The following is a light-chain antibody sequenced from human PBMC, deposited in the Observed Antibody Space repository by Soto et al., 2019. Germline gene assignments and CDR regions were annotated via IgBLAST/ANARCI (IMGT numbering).Light chain of an antibody. CDR3: HQRSNWPPLT. J-gene: IGKJ4*01. CDR1: QSVSSY. CDR2: DPS. V-gene: IGKV3-11*01. Sequence: ELVLTQSPATLSLSPGERATLSCRASQSVSSYLAWYQQKPGQAPRLLIYDPSNRDTGIPARLSGSGSGTDFTLTIRSLEPEDFAVYYCHQRSNWPPLTFGGGKKVEIK.